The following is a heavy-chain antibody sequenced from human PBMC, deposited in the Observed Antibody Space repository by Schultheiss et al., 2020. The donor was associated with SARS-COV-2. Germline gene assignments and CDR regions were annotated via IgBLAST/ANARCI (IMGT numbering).Heavy chain of an antibody. V-gene: IGHV1-2*02. Sequence: ASVKVSCKASGYTFTGYYMHWVRQAPGQGLEWMGWINPNSGGTNYAQKFQGRVTMTRDTSISTAYMELSRLRSDDTAVYYCARASSIWGSIWLVGENDYWGQGTLVTVSS. CDR3: ARASSIWGSIWLVGENDY. D-gene: IGHD3-16*01. J-gene: IGHJ4*02. CDR1: GYTFTGYY. CDR2: INPNSGGT.